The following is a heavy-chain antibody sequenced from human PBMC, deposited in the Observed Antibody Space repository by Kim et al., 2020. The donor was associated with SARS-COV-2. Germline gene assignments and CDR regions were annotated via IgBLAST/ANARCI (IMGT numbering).Heavy chain of an antibody. J-gene: IGHJ4*02. Sequence: IYDANSVRSRFTISRAKDKNSLYLQMNSLRAEDTAVYYCARGPNYSPFDYWGQGTLVTVSS. CDR2: I. CDR3: ARGPNYSPFDY. V-gene: IGHV3-48*03. D-gene: IGHD4-4*01.